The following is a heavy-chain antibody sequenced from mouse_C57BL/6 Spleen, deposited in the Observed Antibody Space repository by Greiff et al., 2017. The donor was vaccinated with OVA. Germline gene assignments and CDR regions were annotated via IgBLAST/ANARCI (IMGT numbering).Heavy chain of an antibody. CDR3: ARYRYDGYSAWFAY. Sequence: QVQLQQPGAELVKPGASVKLSCKASGYTFTSYWMHWVKQRPGQGLEWIGMIHPNSGSTNYNEKFKSQATLTVDKSSSTAYMQLSSLTSEDSAVYYCARYRYDGYSAWFAYWGQGTLVTVSA. CDR2: IHPNSGST. V-gene: IGHV1-64*01. D-gene: IGHD2-3*01. J-gene: IGHJ3*01. CDR1: GYTFTSYW.